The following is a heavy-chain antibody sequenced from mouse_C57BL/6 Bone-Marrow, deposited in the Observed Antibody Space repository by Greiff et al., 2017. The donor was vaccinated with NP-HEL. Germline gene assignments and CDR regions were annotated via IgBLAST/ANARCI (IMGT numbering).Heavy chain of an antibody. CDR1: GYSITSGYY. V-gene: IGHV3-6*01. J-gene: IGHJ4*01. CDR3: ARAYYAMDY. CDR2: ISYDGSN. Sequence: EVKLMESGPGLVKPSQSLSLTCSVTGYSITSGYYWNWIRQFPGNKLEWMGYISYDGSNNYNPSLKNRISITRDTSKNQCFLKLKSVTTEDTATYYCARAYYAMDYWGQGTSVTVSS.